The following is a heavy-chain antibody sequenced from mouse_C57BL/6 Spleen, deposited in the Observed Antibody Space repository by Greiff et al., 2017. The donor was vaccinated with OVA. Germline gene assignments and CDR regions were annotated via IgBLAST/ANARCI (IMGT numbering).Heavy chain of an antibody. CDR1: GFTFSDYG. CDR2: ISSGSSTI. D-gene: IGHD1-1*01. V-gene: IGHV5-17*01. CDR3: ARVYGSSLYYARDY. J-gene: IGHJ4*01. Sequence: EVKLVESGGGLVKPGGSLKLSCAASGFTFSDYGMHWVRQAPEKGLEWVAYISSGSSTISYADTVKGRFTISRDNAKNTLFLQMTRRRSEDKAMYYCARVYGSSLYYARDYWGQGTSVTVSS.